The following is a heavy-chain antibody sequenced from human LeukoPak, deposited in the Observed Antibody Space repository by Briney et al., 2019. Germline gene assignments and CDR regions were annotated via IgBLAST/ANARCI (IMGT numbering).Heavy chain of an antibody. D-gene: IGHD6-13*01. V-gene: IGHV4-30-2*01. Sequence: SETLSLTCAVSGGSISSGGYSWSWIRQPPGKGLEWIGYIYHSGSTYYNPSLKSRVTISVDRSKNQFSLKLSSVTAADTAVYYCARGGLVAAAGTGWFDPWGQGTLVTVSS. CDR1: GGSISSGGYS. J-gene: IGHJ5*02. CDR2: IYHSGST. CDR3: ARGGLVAAAGTGWFDP.